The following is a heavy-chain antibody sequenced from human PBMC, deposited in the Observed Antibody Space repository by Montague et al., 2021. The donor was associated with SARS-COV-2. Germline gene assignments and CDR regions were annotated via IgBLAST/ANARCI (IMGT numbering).Heavy chain of an antibody. Sequence: SETLSLTCNVSGGSISSSTYYWGWIRQPPGKGLEWIGNLYNGGTTYYSPSLKSRVTISVDTSKNHFSLNMASVTAADTAVYYCARTSKLRESSSGNYDYRAMDVWGQGTTVTVSS. CDR1: GGSISSSTYY. D-gene: IGHD3-3*01. J-gene: IGHJ6*02. CDR2: LYNGGTT. CDR3: ARTSKLRESSSGNYDYRAMDV. V-gene: IGHV4-39*02.